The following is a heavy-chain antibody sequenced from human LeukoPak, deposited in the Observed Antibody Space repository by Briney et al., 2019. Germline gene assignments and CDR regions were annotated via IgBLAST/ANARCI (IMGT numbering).Heavy chain of an antibody. J-gene: IGHJ6*02. CDR1: GFTFSSYT. CDR3: TGREGDGMDV. D-gene: IGHD3-16*01. Sequence: GGSLRLSCAASGFTFSSYTMNWVRQAPVKGLEWVSSISSTGSYMYYADSVKGRFTISRDNAKSSLYLQMNSLRAEDTGVYYCTGREGDGMDVWGQGTTVTVSS. CDR2: ISSTGSYM. V-gene: IGHV3-21*01.